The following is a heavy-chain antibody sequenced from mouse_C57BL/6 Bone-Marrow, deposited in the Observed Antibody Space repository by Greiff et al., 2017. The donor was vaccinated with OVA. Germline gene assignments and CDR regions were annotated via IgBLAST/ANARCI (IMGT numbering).Heavy chain of an antibody. CDR1: GYTFTSYW. CDR2: IHPSDSDT. Sequence: QVQLKQPGAELVKPGASVKVSCKASGYTFTSYWMHWVKQRPGQGLEWIGRIHPSDSDTNYNQKFKGKATLTVDKSSSTAYMQLSSLTSEASAVYYCAIGVYYYGSSYDYFDYWGQGTTLTVSS. D-gene: IGHD1-1*01. J-gene: IGHJ2*01. CDR3: AIGVYYYGSSYDYFDY. V-gene: IGHV1-74*01.